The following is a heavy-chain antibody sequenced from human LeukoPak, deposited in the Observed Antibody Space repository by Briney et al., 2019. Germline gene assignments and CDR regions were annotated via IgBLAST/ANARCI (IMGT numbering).Heavy chain of an antibody. CDR1: GFTFSGYS. CDR3: TRDIDDVLTGDDAFDV. J-gene: IGHJ3*01. Sequence: GGSLRLSCAGSGFTFSGYSLNWVRQAPGKGLEWVSSITSSGSSMYYADSVKGRFTISRDNAESSVYLQMNSLRFDDTGLYYCTRDIDDVLTGDDAFDVWGQGTVVTVSS. D-gene: IGHD3-9*01. V-gene: IGHV3-21*03. CDR2: ITSSGSSM.